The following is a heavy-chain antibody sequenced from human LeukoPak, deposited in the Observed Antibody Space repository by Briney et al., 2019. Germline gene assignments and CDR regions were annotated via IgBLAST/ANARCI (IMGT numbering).Heavy chain of an antibody. CDR2: ISSSGSYI. V-gene: IGHV3-21*01. CDR1: AFTFSSYS. J-gene: IGHJ3*02. CDR3: ARDRRGVFDYYDIGGAFDI. D-gene: IGHD3-22*01. Sequence: PGGSLRLSCAASAFTFSSYSMNWVRQAPGKGLEWVSSISSSGSYIYYADSVKGRFTISRDNAKNSLYLQMNSLRAEDTAVYYCARDRRGVFDYYDIGGAFDIWGQGTMVTVSS.